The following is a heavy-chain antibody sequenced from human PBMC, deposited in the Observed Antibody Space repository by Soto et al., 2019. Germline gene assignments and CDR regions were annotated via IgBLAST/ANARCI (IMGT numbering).Heavy chain of an antibody. Sequence: HPGGSLRLSCAASGFTFSSCWMHWVRQAPGKGLVWVSRINSDGSSTSYADSVKGRFTISRDNAKNTLYLQMNSLRADDTAVYYCAREWVEWLLPNYYYYGMDVWGQGTTVTVSS. V-gene: IGHV3-74*01. J-gene: IGHJ6*02. CDR2: INSDGSST. CDR1: GFTFSSCW. D-gene: IGHD3-3*01. CDR3: AREWVEWLLPNYYYYGMDV.